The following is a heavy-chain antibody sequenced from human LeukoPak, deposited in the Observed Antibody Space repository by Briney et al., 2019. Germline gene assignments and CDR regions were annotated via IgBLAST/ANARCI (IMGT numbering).Heavy chain of an antibody. J-gene: IGHJ5*01. V-gene: IGHV1-2*02. CDR3: ARMDLDGGDSIGFDS. CDR1: GYTFTGFF. D-gene: IGHD2-21*02. CDR2: VNPNIGDA. Sequence: ASVKVSCKASGYTFTGFFMHWVRQAPGQGLEWMGWVNPNIGDAYYTQKFQGRVTMTRDRSINTAYMELSRLTSDDTAVYYCARMDLDGGDSIGFDSWGQGTLVTVSS.